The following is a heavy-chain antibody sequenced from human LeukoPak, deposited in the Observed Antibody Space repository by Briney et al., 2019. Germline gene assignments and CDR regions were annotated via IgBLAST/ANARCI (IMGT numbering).Heavy chain of an antibody. J-gene: IGHJ6*02. D-gene: IGHD2-15*01. CDR3: ARDGISYGMDV. CDR2: TYYSGNT. V-gene: IGHV4-31*03. CDR1: GGSIGSSASY. Sequence: PSQTLSLTCTVSGGSIGSSASYWSWIRQHPEKGLEWIGYTYYSGNTYYNPSLKSRVTISVDTSKSQFSLKLSSVTVADTAVYYCARDGISYGMDVWGQGTTVTVSS.